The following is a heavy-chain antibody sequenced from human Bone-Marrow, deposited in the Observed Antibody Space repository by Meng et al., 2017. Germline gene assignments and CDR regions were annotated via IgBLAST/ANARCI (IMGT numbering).Heavy chain of an antibody. CDR3: ARVTYYYDSSGYKSGYYFDY. J-gene: IGHJ4*02. Sequence: SVKVSCKASGYTFTSYYMHWVRQAPGQGLEWMGGIIPIFGTANYAQKFQGRVTITADESTSTAYMALSSLRSEDTAVYYCARVTYYYDSSGYKSGYYFDYWGQGTLVTVSS. V-gene: IGHV1-69*13. D-gene: IGHD3-22*01. CDR1: GYTFTSYY. CDR2: IIPIFGTA.